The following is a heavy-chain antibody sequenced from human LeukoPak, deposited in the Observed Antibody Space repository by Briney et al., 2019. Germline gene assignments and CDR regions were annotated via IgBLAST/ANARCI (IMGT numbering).Heavy chain of an antibody. CDR3: ARTTYYYDSSGSRYYYTDV. Sequence: SETLSLTCTVSGGSISSSSYYWGWIRQPPGKGLEWIGSIYYSGSTYYNPSLKSRVTISVDTSKNQFSLKLSSVTAADTAVYYCARTTYYYDSSGSRYYYTDVWGKGTTVTVSS. CDR1: GGSISSSSYY. J-gene: IGHJ6*03. D-gene: IGHD3-22*01. CDR2: IYYSGST. V-gene: IGHV4-39*07.